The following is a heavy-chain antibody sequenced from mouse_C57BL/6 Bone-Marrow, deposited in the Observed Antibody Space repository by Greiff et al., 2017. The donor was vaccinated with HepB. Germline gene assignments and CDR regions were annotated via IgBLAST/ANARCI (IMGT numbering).Heavy chain of an antibody. CDR3: AIDYYGSPPFAY. CDR2: INPSSGYT. CDR1: GYPFTSYW. D-gene: IGHD1-1*01. V-gene: IGHV1-7*01. Sequence: VQLQQSGAELAKPGASVKLSCKASGYPFTSYWMHWVKQRPGQGLEWIGYINPSSGYTKYNQKVKDKATLTADKSSNTAYMQLSSLTYEDSAVYYCAIDYYGSPPFAYWGQGTLVTVSA. J-gene: IGHJ3*01.